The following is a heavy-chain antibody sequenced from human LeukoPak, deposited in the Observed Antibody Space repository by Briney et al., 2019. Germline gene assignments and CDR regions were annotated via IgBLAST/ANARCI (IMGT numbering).Heavy chain of an antibody. CDR1: GYSFTSYW. V-gene: IGHV5-51*01. CDR3: ASWGYSSGWYDAFGI. D-gene: IGHD6-19*01. Sequence: GESLKISYKCSGYSFTSYWIGLVREMPGKRLEWMGIIYPGDSDTRYSPSFQGQVTISADKSISTAYLQWSSLKASDTAMYYCASWGYSSGWYDAFGIWGQGTMVTVSS. CDR2: IYPGDSDT. J-gene: IGHJ3*02.